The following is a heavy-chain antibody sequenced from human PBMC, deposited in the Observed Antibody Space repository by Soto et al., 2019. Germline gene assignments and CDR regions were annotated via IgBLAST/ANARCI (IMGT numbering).Heavy chain of an antibody. CDR1: GFTFSSYA. V-gene: IGHV3-23*01. CDR3: AKEQFGYSYTDY. Sequence: EVQLLASGGGLVQPGESLRLSCAASGFTFSSYAMSWVRQAPGNGLEWVSAISGSGGSTYYADSVKGRFTISRDNSKNTLYLQMNSLRAEDTAVYYCAKEQFGYSYTDYWGQGTLVTVSS. D-gene: IGHD5-18*01. CDR2: ISGSGGST. J-gene: IGHJ4*02.